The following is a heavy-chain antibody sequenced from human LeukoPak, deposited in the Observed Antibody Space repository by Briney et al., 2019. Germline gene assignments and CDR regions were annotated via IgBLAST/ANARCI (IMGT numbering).Heavy chain of an antibody. V-gene: IGHV3-33*01. CDR1: GFTFNNYG. Sequence: GGSLRLSCAASGFTFNNYGMHWVRQAPGKGLEWVAVIWYDGSNKYYADSVKGRFTISKDNSKNTLYLQMNTLRAEDTAVYYCAREPSHFWRGYFDYWGQGTLVTVSS. D-gene: IGHD3-3*02. J-gene: IGHJ4*02. CDR2: IWYDGSNK. CDR3: AREPSHFWRGYFDY.